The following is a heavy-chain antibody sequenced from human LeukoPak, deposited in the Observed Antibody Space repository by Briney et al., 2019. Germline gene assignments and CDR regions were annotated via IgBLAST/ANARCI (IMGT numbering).Heavy chain of an antibody. J-gene: IGHJ4*02. CDR1: GGTFSSYA. CDR2: IIPILGIA. CDR3: ARVGDSGSYFRQFDS. D-gene: IGHD1-26*01. Sequence: GSSVKVSCKASGGTFSSYAISWVRQAPGQGLEWMGRIIPILGIANYAQKFQGGVTITADKSTSTAYMELSSLRSDDTAVYYCARVGDSGSYFRQFDSWGQGTLVTVSS. V-gene: IGHV1-69*04.